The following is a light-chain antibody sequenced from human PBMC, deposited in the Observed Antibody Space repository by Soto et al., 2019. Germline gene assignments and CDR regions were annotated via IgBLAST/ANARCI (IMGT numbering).Light chain of an antibody. CDR1: QSAGNF. CDR3: QQHNQRPIT. J-gene: IGKJ5*01. V-gene: IGKV3D-15*01. Sequence: EIVMTQSPATLSVSPGETASLSCRASQSAGNFLAWYQQKPGQAPRLLIYYISTRATGIPARFSGSGSGTEFTLTINSLQSEDSAVYYCQQHNQRPITFGQGTRLEI. CDR2: YIS.